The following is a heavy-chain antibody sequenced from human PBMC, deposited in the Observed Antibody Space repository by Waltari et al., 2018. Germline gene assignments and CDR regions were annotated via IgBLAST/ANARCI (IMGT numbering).Heavy chain of an antibody. D-gene: IGHD6-19*01. V-gene: IGHV3-33*08. CDR2: IWYDGSNK. J-gene: IGHJ4*02. CDR1: GFTFSSSG. CDR3: AYSSGWLGEPYYFDY. Sequence: QVQLVESGGGVVQPGRSLRLSCAASGFTFSSSGIHWVLPAPGKGLEWVAVIWYDGSNKYYADSVKGRFTISRDNSKNTLYLQMNSLRAEDTAMYYCAYSSGWLGEPYYFDYWGQGTLVTVSA.